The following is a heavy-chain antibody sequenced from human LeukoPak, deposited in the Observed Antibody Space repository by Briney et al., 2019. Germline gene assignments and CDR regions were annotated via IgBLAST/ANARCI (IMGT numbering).Heavy chain of an antibody. V-gene: IGHV3-7*03. Sequence: GGSLRLSCAASGFTFRSYWMSWVRQAPGKGLEWVANIKEDGSEKYYVDSVKGRFTISRDSAKNSLYLQMNSLRVEDTAVYYCARDVDSSSWFDYWGQGTLVTVSS. D-gene: IGHD6-13*01. J-gene: IGHJ4*02. CDR2: IKEDGSEK. CDR3: ARDVDSSSWFDY. CDR1: GFTFRSYW.